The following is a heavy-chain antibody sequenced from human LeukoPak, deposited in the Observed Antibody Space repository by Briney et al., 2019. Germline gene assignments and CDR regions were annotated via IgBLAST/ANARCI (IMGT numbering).Heavy chain of an antibody. J-gene: IGHJ6*02. CDR2: IYHSGST. CDR1: GGSISSSNW. D-gene: IGHD3-16*01. CDR3: ASEKRLQYGMDV. Sequence: PSGTLSLTCAVSGGSISSSNWRSWVRPPPGKGLEWIGEIYHSGSTNYNPSLKSRVTISVDKSKNQFSLKLSSVTAADTAVYYCASEKRLQYGMDVWGQGTTVTVSS. V-gene: IGHV4-4*02.